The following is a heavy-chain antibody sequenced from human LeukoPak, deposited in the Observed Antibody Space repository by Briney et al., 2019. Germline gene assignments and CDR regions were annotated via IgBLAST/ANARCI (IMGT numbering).Heavy chain of an antibody. J-gene: IGHJ3*02. CDR3: ARPPGAFDI. CDR1: GYTFTGYY. V-gene: IGHV1-2*02. CDR2: INPNSGGT. Sequence: GASVNVSCKASGYTFTGYYMHWVRQAPGQGLEWMGWINPNSGGTHYAQKFQGRVTMTRDTSISTAYMELSRLRSDDTAVYYCARPPGAFDIWGQGTMVTVSS.